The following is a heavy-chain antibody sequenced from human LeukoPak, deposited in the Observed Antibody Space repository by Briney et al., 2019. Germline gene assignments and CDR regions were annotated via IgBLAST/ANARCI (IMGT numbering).Heavy chain of an antibody. V-gene: IGHV3-23*01. CDR1: GFSVSSYA. Sequence: GGSLRLSSTASGFSVSSYAVTWVRQAPGKGLEWVSGISGSGGSTYYADSVKGRFTISRDNSRNTLYLQMNSLRAADTAVYDCEKGLNCESSADFDYWGQGTLVTVSS. J-gene: IGHJ4*02. D-gene: IGHD3-22*01. CDR2: ISGSGGST. CDR3: EKGLNCESSADFDY.